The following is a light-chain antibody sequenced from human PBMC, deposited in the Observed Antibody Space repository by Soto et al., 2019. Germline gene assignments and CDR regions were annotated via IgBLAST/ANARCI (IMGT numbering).Light chain of an antibody. Sequence: DIQLTQSPSFLSASVGDRVTITCRASQGISSYLALYQQKPGKAPKLLIYAASTLQSGVPSRFSGSGSGTQFTLTISSLQPEDFATYGCQHLHSYHQNTFGQGTKLDIK. V-gene: IGKV1-9*01. CDR2: AAS. J-gene: IGKJ2*01. CDR3: QHLHSYHQNT. CDR1: QGISSY.